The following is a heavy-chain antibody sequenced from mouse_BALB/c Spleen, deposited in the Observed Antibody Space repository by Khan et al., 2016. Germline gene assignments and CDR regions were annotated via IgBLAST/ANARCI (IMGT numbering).Heavy chain of an antibody. CDR2: VNPNHGGI. CDR3: ACMGRHYGG. J-gene: IGHJ2*01. Sequence: VQLQQSGPDLVKPGASVNIYCKASGYSFTGYYMHWVKESHGKSLEWIGRVNPNHGGISYNQKFQGKAILTVDQSSSIAYMELRSLTSEDYAVYSCACMGRHYGGWGQGTTLTVSS. D-gene: IGHD1-1*01. CDR1: GYSFTGYY. V-gene: IGHV1-26*01.